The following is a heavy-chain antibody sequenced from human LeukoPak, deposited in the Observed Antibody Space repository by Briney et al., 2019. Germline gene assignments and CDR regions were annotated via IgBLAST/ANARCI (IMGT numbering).Heavy chain of an antibody. CDR3: ARAPARRTYWYFDL. CDR1: GGSINSYY. CDR2: IYYSGGT. D-gene: IGHD1/OR15-1a*01. Sequence: SETLSLTCTVSGGSINSYYWSWIRQPPGKGLEWIGYIYYSGGTKYNPSLKSRVTITVDTSKNQFSLKLSSVTAADTAVYYCARAPARRTYWYFDLWGRGTLVTVSS. J-gene: IGHJ2*01. V-gene: IGHV4-59*01.